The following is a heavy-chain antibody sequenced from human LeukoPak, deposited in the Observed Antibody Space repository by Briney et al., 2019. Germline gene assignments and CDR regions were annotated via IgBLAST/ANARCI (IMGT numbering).Heavy chain of an antibody. CDR1: GGSISSYY. V-gene: IGHV4-59*08. J-gene: IGHJ4*02. D-gene: IGHD2-15*01. CDR3: ARHVGGKEGSLYYFDY. Sequence: PSETLSLTCTVSGGSISSYYWSWIRQPPGKGLEWIGYIYYSGSTNYNPSLKSRVTISVDTSKNQFSLKLSSVTAADTAVYYCARHVGGKEGSLYYFDYWGQGTLVTVSS. CDR2: IYYSGST.